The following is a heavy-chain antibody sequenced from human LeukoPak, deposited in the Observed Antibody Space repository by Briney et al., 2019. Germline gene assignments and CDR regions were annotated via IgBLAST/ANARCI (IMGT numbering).Heavy chain of an antibody. J-gene: IGHJ1*01. CDR1: CYSFTSDW. V-gene: IGHV5-51*01. CDR3: ATYGDYTQFQH. D-gene: IGHD4-17*01. CDR2: IYPRGSDP. Sequence: PGAPIKISCTGSCYSFTSDWIGWVRQMPGEGVEWLGIIYPRGSDPRYSPSCQGQVPISADNSISTAYLQWSSLKASDSAMYYCATYGDYTQFQHWGQGTLVTVSS.